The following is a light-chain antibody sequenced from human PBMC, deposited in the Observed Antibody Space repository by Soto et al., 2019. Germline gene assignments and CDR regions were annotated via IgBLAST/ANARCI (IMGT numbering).Light chain of an antibody. J-gene: IGLJ2*01. CDR2: EVT. CDR3: CSYAGGSNLI. V-gene: IGLV2-23*02. CDR1: NSDVGSHNL. Sequence: QAVVTQPASVSGSPGQSITISCTGTNSDVGSHNLVSWYQQHPGKAPKLIIFEVTKRPSGVSNRFSGSKSGNTASLTISGLQAEDEADYYCCSYAGGSNLIFGGGTKLTVL.